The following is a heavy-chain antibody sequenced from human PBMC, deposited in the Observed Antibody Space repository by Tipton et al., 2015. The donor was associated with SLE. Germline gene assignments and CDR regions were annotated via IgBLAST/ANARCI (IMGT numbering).Heavy chain of an antibody. J-gene: IGHJ4*02. CDR3: ARAGRAWNLFDY. CDR1: SYSISSGYY. D-gene: IGHD1-1*01. Sequence: TLSLTCTVSSYSISSGYYWGWIRQPPGKGLEWIGSIYHSGSTYYNPSLKSRVTISVDTSKNQFSLKLSSVTAADTAVYYCARAGRAWNLFDYWGQGTLVTVSS. V-gene: IGHV4-38-2*02. CDR2: IYHSGST.